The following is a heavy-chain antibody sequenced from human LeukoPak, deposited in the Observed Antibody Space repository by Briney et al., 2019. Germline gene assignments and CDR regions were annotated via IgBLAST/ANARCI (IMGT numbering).Heavy chain of an antibody. D-gene: IGHD1-26*01. Sequence: ASVKVSCKASGYTFTGYYMHWVRQAPGQGLEWMGWINPNSGGTNYAQKFQGWVTMTRDTSISTAYMELSRLRSDDTAVYYCARERGQLREAFDIWGQGTMVTVSS. CDR3: ARERGQLREAFDI. V-gene: IGHV1-2*04. J-gene: IGHJ3*02. CDR1: GYTFTGYY. CDR2: INPNSGGT.